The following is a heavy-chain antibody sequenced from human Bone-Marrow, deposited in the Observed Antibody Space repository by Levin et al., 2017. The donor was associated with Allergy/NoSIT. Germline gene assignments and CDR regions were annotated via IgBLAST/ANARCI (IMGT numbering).Heavy chain of an antibody. V-gene: IGHV3-23*01. CDR3: AKAHIVVIPAAIRSFDY. CDR1: GFSFSSYA. Sequence: GGSLRLSCAASGFSFSSYAMSWVRQAPGKGLEWVSAISGGGGSTCYADAVKGRFTISRDNSKNTLYLQMNSLRVEDTALYYCAKAHIVVIPAAIRSFDYWGQGTLVTVSS. D-gene: IGHD2-2*01. CDR2: ISGGGGST. J-gene: IGHJ4*02.